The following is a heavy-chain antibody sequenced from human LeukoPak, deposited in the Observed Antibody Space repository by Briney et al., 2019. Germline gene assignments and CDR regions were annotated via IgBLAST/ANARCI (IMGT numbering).Heavy chain of an antibody. J-gene: IGHJ4*02. D-gene: IGHD3-10*01. CDR1: DFSFITYA. CDR2: ISGGGDAT. V-gene: IGHV3-23*01. Sequence: SGGSLRLSCAASDFSFITYAMSCVRQAPGKGLEWVSTISGGGDATYYADSVKGRFTISRDNSKNTLYLQMNSLRVEDTAVYYCARDSSMLRGPLVIYYFDFWGQGTLVTVSS. CDR3: ARDSSMLRGPLVIYYFDF.